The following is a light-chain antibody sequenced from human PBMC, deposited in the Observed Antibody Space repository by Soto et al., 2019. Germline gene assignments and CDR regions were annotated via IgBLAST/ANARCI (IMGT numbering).Light chain of an antibody. CDR3: QHYGTSPSK. CDR2: DAS. CDR1: QSVSSY. V-gene: IGKV3-20*01. Sequence: EVVMRQSPATLSVSPGEGATLPCRASQSVSSYLAWYQQKPGQAPRLLIYDASNRATGIPDRFSGSGSGTDFTLTISRLEPEDFAVYYCQHYGTSPSKFRRGTKVDIK. J-gene: IGKJ1*01.